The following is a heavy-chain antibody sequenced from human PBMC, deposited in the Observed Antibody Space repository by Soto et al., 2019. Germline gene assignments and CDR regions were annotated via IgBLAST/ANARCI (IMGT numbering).Heavy chain of an antibody. Sequence: PWESLKISCKGSGYSFTSYWISWVRQMPGKGLEWMGRIDPSDSYTNYSPSFQGHVTISADKSISTAYLQWSSLKASETAMYYCASKYCSGGSCPHRMAVWRQGTKVSV. CDR1: GYSFTSYW. V-gene: IGHV5-10-1*01. CDR2: IDPSDSYT. J-gene: IGHJ6*02. CDR3: ASKYCSGGSCPHRMAV. D-gene: IGHD2-15*01.